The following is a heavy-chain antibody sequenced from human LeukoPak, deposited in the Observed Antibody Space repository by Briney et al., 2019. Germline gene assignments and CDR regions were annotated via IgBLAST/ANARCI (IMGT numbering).Heavy chain of an antibody. CDR3: ARGGRTTWHGMDV. Sequence: GGSLRLSCEASGFTYSTYGMHWVRQAPGKGLEWVAVIWYDGSNKNYADSVKGRFTISRDNSKNTLYLQMNSLRAEDTAVYYCARGGRTTWHGMDVWGQGTTVTVSS. CDR1: GFTYSTYG. D-gene: IGHD4-17*01. J-gene: IGHJ6*02. CDR2: IWYDGSNK. V-gene: IGHV3-33*01.